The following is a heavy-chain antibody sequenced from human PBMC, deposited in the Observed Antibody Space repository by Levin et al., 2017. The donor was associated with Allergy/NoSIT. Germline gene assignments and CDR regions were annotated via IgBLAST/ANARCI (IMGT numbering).Heavy chain of an antibody. J-gene: IGHJ4*02. CDR2: INPINGEP. Sequence: NAGGSLRLSCKASGYTFTDYYIHWVRQAPGQGLEWMGWINPINGEPNYAQKFKGRVTMTRDSSIITAYMELSSLKSDDTAVYFCATFRRSGPVYFFDLWGQGTLITVSS. D-gene: IGHD3-10*01. V-gene: IGHV1-2*02. CDR3: ATFRRSGPVYFFDL. CDR1: GYTFTDYY.